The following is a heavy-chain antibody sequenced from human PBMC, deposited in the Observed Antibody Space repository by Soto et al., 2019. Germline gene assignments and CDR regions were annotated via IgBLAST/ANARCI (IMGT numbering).Heavy chain of an antibody. J-gene: IGHJ5*02. CDR3: ARAERFPRSWFET. CDR2: INPSVGDS. CDR1: GYTFTSYY. V-gene: IGHV1-46*01. D-gene: IGHD3-10*01. Sequence: ASVKVSCKASGYTFTSYYLHWVRRAPGQGLEWMGVINPSVGDSNFAQSFQGRLTMTRDTSTSTVYMDLSRLTSVTAADTAMYFCARAERFPRSWFETWGQGTQVTVSS.